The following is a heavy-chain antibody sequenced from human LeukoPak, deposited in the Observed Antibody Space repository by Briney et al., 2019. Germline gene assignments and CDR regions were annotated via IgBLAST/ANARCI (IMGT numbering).Heavy chain of an antibody. CDR1: GGSISSGDYY. CDR3: ARDPRFLEWAYGMDV. D-gene: IGHD3-3*01. CDR2: IYYSGST. J-gene: IGHJ6*02. V-gene: IGHV4-30-4*01. Sequence: SETLSLTCTVSGGSISSGDYYWSWIRQPPGKGLEWIGYIYYSGSTYYNPSLKSRVTKSVDTSKNQSSLKLSSVTAADTAVYYCARDPRFLEWAYGMDVWGQGTTVTVSS.